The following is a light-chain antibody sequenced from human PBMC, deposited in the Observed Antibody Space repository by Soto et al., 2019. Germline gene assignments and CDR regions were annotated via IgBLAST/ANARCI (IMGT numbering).Light chain of an antibody. CDR2: GAS. V-gene: IGKV3-15*01. CDR3: QHYDSWLSIT. Sequence: EIVMTQSPATLSVSPGERATLSCRASHSVSTTLAWYQQKPGQAPRLLIYGASTRATGVPARFSGSGSGTEFTLPISSLQSEDFGVYYCQHYDSWLSITFGQGTRLEIK. CDR1: HSVSTT. J-gene: IGKJ5*01.